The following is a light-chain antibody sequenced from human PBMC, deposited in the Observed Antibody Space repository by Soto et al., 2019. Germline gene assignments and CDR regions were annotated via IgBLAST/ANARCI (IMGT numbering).Light chain of an antibody. CDR3: SSYTSSSTLV. J-gene: IGLJ2*01. CDR1: SSDVGGYNY. Sequence: QSALTQPASVSGSPGQSITISCTGTSSDVGGYNYVSWYQQHPGKAPKLMIYEVSNRPSGVSNRFSGSKSGNTASLTISGLQAEDEDDYDCSSYTSSSTLVFGGGTKLTVL. V-gene: IGLV2-14*01. CDR2: EVS.